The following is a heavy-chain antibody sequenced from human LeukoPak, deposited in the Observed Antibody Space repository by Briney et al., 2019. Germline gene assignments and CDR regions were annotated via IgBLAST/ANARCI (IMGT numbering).Heavy chain of an antibody. CDR3: ARVIGFGELSLGY. CDR1: GYTFSSDG. J-gene: IGHJ4*02. CDR2: ISSYNGNT. D-gene: IGHD3-10*01. V-gene: IGHV1-18*01. Sequence: ASVKVSCKASGYTFSSDGISWVRQAPGQGLEWMGWISSYNGNTKYAEKLQGRVTMTTDTSTSTAYMELRSLRSDDTAVYYCARVIGFGELSLGYWGQGTLVTVSS.